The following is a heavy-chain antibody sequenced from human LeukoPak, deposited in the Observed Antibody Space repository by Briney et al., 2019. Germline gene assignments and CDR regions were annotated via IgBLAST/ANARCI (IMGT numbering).Heavy chain of an antibody. Sequence: SETLSLTCTVSGGSMSSYYWSWIRQPPGKGLEWIGYIYYSGSTKYNPSLKSRVTISVDTSKNQFSLKLSSVTAADTAVYYCARGARAGYNLEPFDYWGQGTLVAVSS. CDR2: IYYSGST. D-gene: IGHD5-24*01. CDR3: ARGARAGYNLEPFDY. V-gene: IGHV4-59*08. J-gene: IGHJ4*02. CDR1: GGSMSSYY.